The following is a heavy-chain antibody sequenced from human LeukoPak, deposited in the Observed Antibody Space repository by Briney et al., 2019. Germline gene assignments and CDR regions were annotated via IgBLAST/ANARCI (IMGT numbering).Heavy chain of an antibody. J-gene: IGHJ5*02. D-gene: IGHD2-21*02. CDR2: IHYSGST. CDR3: ARTYMTSARFDP. CDR1: GGSISSGGYY. V-gene: IGHV4-31*03. Sequence: SQTLSLTCTVSGGSISSGGYYWSWIRQHPGKGLEWIEYIHYSGSTYYNPSLKSRITKSVDTSRNRFSLKLSSVTAADTAVYYCARTYMTSARFDPWGQGTLVTVSS.